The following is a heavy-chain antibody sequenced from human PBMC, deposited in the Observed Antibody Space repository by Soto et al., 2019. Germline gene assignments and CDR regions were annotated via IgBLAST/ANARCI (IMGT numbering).Heavy chain of an antibody. CDR1: GFTFSSYW. J-gene: IGHJ4*02. Sequence: GGSLRLSCAASGFTFSSYWMSWVRQAPGKGLEWVANIKQDGSEKYYVDSVKGRFTISRDNAKNSLYLQMNSLRAEDTAVYYCARDPTRAAVAIDYWGQGTLVTVSS. CDR2: IKQDGSEK. V-gene: IGHV3-7*01. D-gene: IGHD6-19*01. CDR3: ARDPTRAAVAIDY.